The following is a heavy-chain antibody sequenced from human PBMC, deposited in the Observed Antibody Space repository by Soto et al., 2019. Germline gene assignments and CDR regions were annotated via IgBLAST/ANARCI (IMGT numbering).Heavy chain of an antibody. CDR2: INHSGST. CDR3: ARGAGKTDIVVVPASINWSDP. D-gene: IGHD2-2*01. J-gene: IGHJ5*02. V-gene: IGHV4-34*01. CDR1: GGSFSGYY. Sequence: SETLSLTCAVYGGSFSGYYWGWIRQPPGKGLEWIGEINHSGSTNYNPSPKSRVTISVDTSKNQFSLKLSSVTAADTAVYYCARGAGKTDIVVVPASINWSDPWGQGTLVTVSS.